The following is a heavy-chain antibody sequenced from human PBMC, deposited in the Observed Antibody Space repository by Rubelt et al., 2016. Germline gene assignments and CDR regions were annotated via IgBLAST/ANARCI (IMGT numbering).Heavy chain of an antibody. CDR2: INAGNGNT. D-gene: IGHD1-7*01. Sequence: QVQLVQSGAEVKKPGASVKVSCKAAGYSFTTYSIHWVRQAPGQRLEWMGWINAGNGNTKYSQKFQGRVTITRDTSASTAYMELSSLRSEDTAVYYCARDLSSFPWNYGTLQHWGQGTLVTVSS. CDR3: ARDLSSFPWNYGTLQH. J-gene: IGHJ1*01. V-gene: IGHV1-3*01. CDR1: GYSFTTYS.